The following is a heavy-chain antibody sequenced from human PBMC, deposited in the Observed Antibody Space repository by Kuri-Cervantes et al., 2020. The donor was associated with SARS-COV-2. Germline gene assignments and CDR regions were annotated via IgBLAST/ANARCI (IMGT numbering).Heavy chain of an antibody. V-gene: IGHV3-7*01. J-gene: IGHJ4*02. CDR3: ARDMAVHYYFDY. Sequence: GESLKISCAASGFTFSSYWMSWVRQAPGEGLEWVANIKQDGSEKYYVDSVKGRFTISRDNAKNSLYLQMNSLRAEDTAVYYCARDMAVHYYFDYWGQGTLVTVSS. D-gene: IGHD6-19*01. CDR2: IKQDGSEK. CDR1: GFTFSSYW.